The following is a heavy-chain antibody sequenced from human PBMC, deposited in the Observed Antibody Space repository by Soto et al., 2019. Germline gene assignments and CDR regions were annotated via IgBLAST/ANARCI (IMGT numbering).Heavy chain of an antibody. CDR3: ARGSGYFPVYYFDY. Sequence: GGSLRLSCAASGFTFSSYSMNWVRQAPGKGLEWVSYISSSSSTIYYADSVKGRFTISRDNAKNSLYLQMNSLRDEDTAVYYCARGSGYFPVYYFDYWGQGTLVTVSS. CDR1: GFTFSSYS. V-gene: IGHV3-48*02. CDR2: ISSSSSTI. J-gene: IGHJ4*02. D-gene: IGHD3-22*01.